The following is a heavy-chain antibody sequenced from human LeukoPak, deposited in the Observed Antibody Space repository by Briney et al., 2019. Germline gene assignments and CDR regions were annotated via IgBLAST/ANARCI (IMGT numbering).Heavy chain of an antibody. V-gene: IGHV4-34*01. CDR1: GGSFSGYC. J-gene: IGHJ4*02. CDR3: ARTGAAGESSGFYLRLFDY. Sequence: PSVTLSLTCAVYGGSFSGYCWSWIRQPPGKGLEWIGEINHSGRTNYSPSLKSRVTISVDTSKNQFSLKLSSVTAADTAVYYCARTGAAGESSGFYLRLFDYWGQGTLVTVSS. D-gene: IGHD3-22*01. CDR2: INHSGRT.